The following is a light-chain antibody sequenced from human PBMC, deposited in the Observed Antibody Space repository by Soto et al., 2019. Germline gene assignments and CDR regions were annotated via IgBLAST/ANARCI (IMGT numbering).Light chain of an antibody. CDR3: AAWDDSLIGYV. Sequence: QSVLTQPPSTSGTPGQRVTISCSGSSSNIGSNTVSWCQQLPGTAPKPLIYNNNQRPSGVPDQFSGSKSGTSASLAISGLQSEDEADYYCAAWDDSLIGYVFGTGTKVTVL. CDR2: NNN. J-gene: IGLJ1*01. CDR1: SSNIGSNT. V-gene: IGLV1-44*01.